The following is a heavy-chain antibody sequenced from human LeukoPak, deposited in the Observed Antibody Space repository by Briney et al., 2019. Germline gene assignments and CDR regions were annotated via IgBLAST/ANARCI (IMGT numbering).Heavy chain of an antibody. Sequence: GGSLRLSCAATGFTFSSYAMSWVRQAPGKGLEWVSAISNSGGSTYYADSVKGRFTISRDNSKNTLNLQMNSLRAEDTAVYYCAKDSCSSTSCYRGVDYWGQGTLVTVSS. D-gene: IGHD2-2*01. V-gene: IGHV3-23*01. CDR1: GFTFSSYA. J-gene: IGHJ4*02. CDR2: ISNSGGST. CDR3: AKDSCSSTSCYRGVDY.